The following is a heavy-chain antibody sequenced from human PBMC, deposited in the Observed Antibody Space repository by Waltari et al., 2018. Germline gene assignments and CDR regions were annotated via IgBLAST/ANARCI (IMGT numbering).Heavy chain of an antibody. D-gene: IGHD2-2*01. Sequence: QLQLQESGPGLVKPSETLSLTCTVSGGSISSSSYYWGWIRQPPGKGLEWIGSFYYSGSTYSNPSLKSRVTISVDTSKNQFSLKLSSVTAADTAVYYCARHRSRYCSSTSCYWGQGTMVTVSS. CDR3: ARHRSRYCSSTSCY. CDR2: FYYSGST. V-gene: IGHV4-39*01. J-gene: IGHJ3*01. CDR1: GGSISSSSYY.